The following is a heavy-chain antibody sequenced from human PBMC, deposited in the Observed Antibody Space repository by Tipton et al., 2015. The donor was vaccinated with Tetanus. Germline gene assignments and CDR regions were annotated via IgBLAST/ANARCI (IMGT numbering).Heavy chain of an antibody. CDR3: ARHVGGYGSPPHDL. CDR2: ISHSATT. CDR1: GGSISTKTYY. J-gene: IGHJ5*02. Sequence: TLSLTCFVSGGSISTKTYYWGWIRQTPGKGLEWIASISHSATTFYNPSLKSRVTMSVDPPKNQFSVGLSSVTAADTGVYYCARHVGGYGSPPHDLWGQGTLVTVSP. V-gene: IGHV4-39*01. D-gene: IGHD3-10*01.